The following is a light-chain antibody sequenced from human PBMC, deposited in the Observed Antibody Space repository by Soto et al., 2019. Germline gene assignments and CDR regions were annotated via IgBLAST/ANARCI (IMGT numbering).Light chain of an antibody. Sequence: QSALTQPASVSGSPGQSITISCTGTSSDIGTYNYVSWYQQHPGKAPKLMIYEVSSRPSGVSNRFSASKSDNTASLTISGLQPEDEADYYCTLYTTSNKEVLFGGGTKLTVL. CDR2: EVS. J-gene: IGLJ2*01. V-gene: IGLV2-14*01. CDR3: TLYTTSNKEVL. CDR1: SSDIGTYNY.